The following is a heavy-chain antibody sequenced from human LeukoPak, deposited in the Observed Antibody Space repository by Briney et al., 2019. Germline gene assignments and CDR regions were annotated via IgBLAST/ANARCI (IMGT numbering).Heavy chain of an antibody. V-gene: IGHV1-2*02. CDR3: ARDRGYSYGYYCYMDV. Sequence: ASVKVSCKASGYTFTSYAMNWVRQAPGQGLEWMGWINPNSGGTNYAQKFQGRVTMTRDTSISTAYMELSRLRSDDTAVYYCARDRGYSYGYYCYMDVWGKGTTVTVSS. J-gene: IGHJ6*03. D-gene: IGHD5-18*01. CDR1: GYTFTSYA. CDR2: INPNSGGT.